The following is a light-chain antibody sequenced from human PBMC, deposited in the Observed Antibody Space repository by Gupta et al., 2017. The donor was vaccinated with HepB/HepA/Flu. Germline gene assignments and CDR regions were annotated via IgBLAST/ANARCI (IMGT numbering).Light chain of an antibody. Sequence: IQMTHSPSSLSASVGDRVTITCRASQSISSYLNWYQQKPGKAPKLLIYAASSLQSGVPSRFSGSGSGTDFTLTISRLQPEDFATYYCQQSDSPMYTFGQGTKLEIK. J-gene: IGKJ2*01. CDR1: QSISSY. CDR2: AAS. V-gene: IGKV1-39*01. CDR3: QQSDSPMYT.